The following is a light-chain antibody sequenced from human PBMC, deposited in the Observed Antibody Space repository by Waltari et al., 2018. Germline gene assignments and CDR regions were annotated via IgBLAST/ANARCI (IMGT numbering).Light chain of an antibody. J-gene: IGKJ2*01. V-gene: IGKV2-30*02. Sequence: EVVMTQSPLSLPVTLGQPATISCRSSQSLVHSDGNIYLNWLQQRPGQSPRRLIYKVYKRESGVPDRFSGSGSGTDFTLKISRVEAEEVATYYCMQGTHWYTFGQGTKLEIK. CDR2: KVY. CDR1: QSLVHSDGNIY. CDR3: MQGTHWYT.